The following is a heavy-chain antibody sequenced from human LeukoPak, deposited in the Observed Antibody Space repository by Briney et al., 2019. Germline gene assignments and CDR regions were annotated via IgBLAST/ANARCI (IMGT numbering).Heavy chain of an antibody. J-gene: IGHJ4*02. V-gene: IGHV4-4*07. D-gene: IGHD6-19*01. CDR3: ARGPHSSGSYAFDY. CDR1: GGSISGYY. CDR2: FYTSENT. Sequence: SETLSLTCTVSGGSISGYYWSWIRQPAGKGLEWIGRFYTSENTNYNPSLKSRVTMSVDTSKNQFSLNLISVTAADTAVHYCARGPHSSGSYAFDYWGQGTLVTVSS.